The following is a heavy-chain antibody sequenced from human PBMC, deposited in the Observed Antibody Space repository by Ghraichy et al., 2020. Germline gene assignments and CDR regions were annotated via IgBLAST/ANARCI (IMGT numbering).Heavy chain of an antibody. CDR1: GFTFSGYA. J-gene: IGHJ4*02. CDR2: ITWNSAST. D-gene: IGHD6-19*01. V-gene: IGHV3-23*01. Sequence: GESLNISCAASGFTFSGYAMSWVRQAPGKGLEWVSTITWNSASTRYADSVKGRSTISRDNYKNAVYLQVTSLREADTAVYFCAKTGDSGWFYDYWGRGTLVTVSS. CDR3: AKTGDSGWFYDY.